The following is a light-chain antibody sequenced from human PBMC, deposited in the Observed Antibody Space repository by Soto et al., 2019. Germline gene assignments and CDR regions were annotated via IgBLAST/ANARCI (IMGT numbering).Light chain of an antibody. CDR1: QDISGH. Sequence: DIQVTQSPSSLSASVGDRVTITCRASQDISGHLAWYQQKPGKVPKLLIYEASTLQSRVPSRFSASGSGTDXTLXXSSLQPEDVATYYXQKYNGTPRTFGQGTKVELK. CDR2: EAS. CDR3: QKYNGTPRT. J-gene: IGKJ1*01. V-gene: IGKV1-27*01.